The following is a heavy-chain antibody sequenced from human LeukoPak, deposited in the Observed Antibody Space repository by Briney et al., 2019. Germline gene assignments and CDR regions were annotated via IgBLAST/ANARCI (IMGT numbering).Heavy chain of an antibody. CDR2: IWHDGSHK. J-gene: IGHJ4*02. Sequence: RSLSLSCAASGFAFNTYAMHWVRQAPGQGLEWVALIWHDGSHKFYSNSVRGQFTISRDNSKNTVSLQMNNLRPEDTAVYYCAREFFGSGSYPDFWGQGTLVTVSS. D-gene: IGHD3-10*01. CDR3: AREFFGSGSYPDF. CDR1: GFAFNTYA. V-gene: IGHV3-33*01.